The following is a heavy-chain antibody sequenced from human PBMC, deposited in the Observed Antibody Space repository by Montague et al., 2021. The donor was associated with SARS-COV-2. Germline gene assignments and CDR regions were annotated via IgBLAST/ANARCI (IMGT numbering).Heavy chain of an antibody. CDR1: GDSVGSNTAA. CDR2: TNYRSKWTS. CDR3: VRDTGSAQAGFDA. V-gene: IGHV6-1*01. J-gene: IGHJ4*02. D-gene: IGHD4-17*01. Sequence: CAISGDSVGSNTAAWNWIRQSPSGGLEWLGGTNYRSKWTSDYATSVEGRISIDPDTSKNQFFLHLRSVTPEDTGVYYCVRDTGSAQAGFDAWGQGTLVTVSS.